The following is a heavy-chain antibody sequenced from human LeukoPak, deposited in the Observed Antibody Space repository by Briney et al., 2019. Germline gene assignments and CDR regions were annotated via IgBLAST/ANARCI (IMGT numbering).Heavy chain of an antibody. D-gene: IGHD2-2*02. Sequence: PSETLSLTCTASGGSISSYYRSWIRQPAGKGLEWIGRIYTSGSTNYNPSLKSRVTMSVDTSKNQFSLKLSSVTAADTAVYYCARDWWYQLLHLDAFDIWGQGTMVTVSS. CDR1: GGSISSYY. CDR2: IYTSGST. CDR3: ARDWWYQLLHLDAFDI. J-gene: IGHJ3*02. V-gene: IGHV4-4*07.